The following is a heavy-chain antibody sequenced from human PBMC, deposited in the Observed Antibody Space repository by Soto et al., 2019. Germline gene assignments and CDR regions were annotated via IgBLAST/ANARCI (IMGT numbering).Heavy chain of an antibody. J-gene: IGHJ6*03. CDR3: ARDFGDSDEVYYYMDV. Sequence: GESLKISCAASGFTFSSYSMNWVRQAPGKGLEWVSYISSSSSTIYYADSVKGRFTISRDNAKNSLYLQMNSLRAEDTAVYYCARDFGDSDEVYYYMDVWGKGTTVTVSS. D-gene: IGHD2-21*02. CDR2: ISSSSSTI. V-gene: IGHV3-48*01. CDR1: GFTFSSYS.